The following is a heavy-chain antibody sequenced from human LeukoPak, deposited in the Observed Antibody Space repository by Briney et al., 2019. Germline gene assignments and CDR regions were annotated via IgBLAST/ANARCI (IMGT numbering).Heavy chain of an antibody. CDR2: INYSGST. Sequence: SETLSLTCTVSSGSISTYYWSWIRQPPGKGLEWIWYINYSGSTDYNTSLKSRVTISVDTSKNQFSLKLTSVTAADTAVYYCARDGAVAGGGRWFDPWGQGTLVTVSS. V-gene: IGHV4-59*01. D-gene: IGHD6-19*01. CDR1: SGSISTYY. J-gene: IGHJ5*02. CDR3: ARDGAVAGGGRWFDP.